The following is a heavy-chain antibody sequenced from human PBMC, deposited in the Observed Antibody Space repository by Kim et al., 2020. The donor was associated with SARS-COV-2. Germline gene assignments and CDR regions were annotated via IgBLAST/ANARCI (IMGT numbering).Heavy chain of an antibody. CDR1: GFTFSSYA. Sequence: GGSLRLSCAASGFTFSSYAVSWVRQAPGKGLEWVSAISGSTYYADSVKGRFTISRDNSKNTLYLQMNSLRADDTAIYYCARVYGSGTLGYWGQGTLVTVSS. CDR3: ARVYGSGTLGY. CDR2: ISGST. D-gene: IGHD3-10*01. J-gene: IGHJ4*02. V-gene: IGHV3-23*01.